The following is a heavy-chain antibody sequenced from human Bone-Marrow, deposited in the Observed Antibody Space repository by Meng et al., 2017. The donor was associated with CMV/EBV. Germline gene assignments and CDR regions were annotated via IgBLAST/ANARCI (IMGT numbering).Heavy chain of an antibody. D-gene: IGHD6-13*01. V-gene: IGHV1-18*01. Sequence: ASVKVSCKASGYTFTSYGISWVRQAPGQGLEWMGWISAYNGNTNYAQKLQGRVTMTRDTSTSTVYMELSSLRSEDTAVYYCATQRDSSSWYEVSYYYYGMDVWGQGTTVTVSS. CDR2: ISAYNGNT. CDR1: GYTFTSYG. CDR3: ATQRDSSSWYEVSYYYYGMDV. J-gene: IGHJ6*02.